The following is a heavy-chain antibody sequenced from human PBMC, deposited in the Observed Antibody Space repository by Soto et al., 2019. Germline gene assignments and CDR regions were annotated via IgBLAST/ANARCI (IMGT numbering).Heavy chain of an antibody. CDR3: ARVRGYCSGGSCDRGMDV. V-gene: IGHV3-21*01. J-gene: IGHJ6*02. CDR1: GFTFSSYS. CDR2: ISSSSSYI. Sequence: EVQLVESGGGLVKPGGSMRLSCAASGFTFSSYSMNWVRQAPGKGLEWVSSISSSSSYIYYADSVKGRFNITRDNAKNSLYLQMNRLRAEDTAVYYCARVRGYCSGGSCDRGMDVWGQGTTVTVSS. D-gene: IGHD2-15*01.